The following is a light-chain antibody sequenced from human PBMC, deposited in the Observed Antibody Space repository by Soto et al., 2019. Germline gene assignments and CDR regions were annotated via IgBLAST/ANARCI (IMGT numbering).Light chain of an antibody. CDR2: GAS. CDR1: HIVSINY. CDR3: QQYGNSPIT. Sequence: ETVLTQSPGTLSLSPGERATLSCRASHIVSINYLAWYQQKPGQAPRLLIYGASSRATGIPDRFSGGGSGTDFTLTISRLEPEDYAVYYCQQYGNSPITFGGGTKV. J-gene: IGKJ4*01. V-gene: IGKV3-20*01.